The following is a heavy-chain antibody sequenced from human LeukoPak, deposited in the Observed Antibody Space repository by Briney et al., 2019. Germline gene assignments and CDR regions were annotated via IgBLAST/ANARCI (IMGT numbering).Heavy chain of an antibody. CDR1: GFTFSSYG. CDR3: VRDEDPTYYED. J-gene: IGHJ4*02. V-gene: IGHV3-23*01. Sequence: GGSLRLSCAASGFTFSSYGMSWVRQAPGKGLEWVSSISGSGGSTFYADSVKGRFTISRDNSKDTLYLQMNSLRAEDTAVYYCVRDEDPTYYEDWGQGTLVTVSS. CDR2: ISGSGGST.